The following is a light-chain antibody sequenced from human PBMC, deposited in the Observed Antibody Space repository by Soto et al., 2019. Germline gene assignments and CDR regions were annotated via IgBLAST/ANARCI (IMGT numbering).Light chain of an antibody. CDR1: RSEFGGYNY. CDR2: DVS. J-gene: IGLJ1*01. CDR3: SSYTSSSTIRV. Sequence: SVVTQPAPLSGSPWQSIPISLTGTRSEFGGYNYVSWYQQHPGKAPKLIIYDVSNRPSGVSNRFSGSKSGNTASLTISGLQAEDEADYYCSSYTSSSTIRVFGTGTKVTVL. V-gene: IGLV2-14*01.